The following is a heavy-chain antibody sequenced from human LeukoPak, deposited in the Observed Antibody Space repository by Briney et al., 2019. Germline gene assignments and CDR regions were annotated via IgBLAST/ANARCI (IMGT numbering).Heavy chain of an antibody. CDR3: ARGYCSGGSCWGYFDY. V-gene: IGHV4-31*03. Sequence: SETLSLTCTVSGGSISIGGDYWSWIRQHPGTGLEWIGYIYYSGSTYYNPSLKSRVTISVDTSKNQSSLKLSSVTAADTAVYYCARGYCSGGSCWGYFDYWGQGTLVTVSS. CDR1: GGSISIGGDY. D-gene: IGHD2-15*01. CDR2: IYYSGST. J-gene: IGHJ4*02.